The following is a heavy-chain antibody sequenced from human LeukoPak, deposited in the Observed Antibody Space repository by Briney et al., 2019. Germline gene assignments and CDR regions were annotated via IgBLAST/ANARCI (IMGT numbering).Heavy chain of an antibody. J-gene: IGHJ4*02. CDR1: GFTFSSYA. CDR2: ISYDGSNK. CDR3: ARDDYSSSSLYFDY. D-gene: IGHD6-6*01. V-gene: IGHV3-30-3*01. Sequence: GRSLRLSCAASGFTFSSYAMHWVRQAPGKGLEWVAVISYDGSNKYYADSVKGRFTISRDNSKNTLYLQMNSLRAEDTAVYYCARDDYSSSSLYFDYWGQGTLVTVSS.